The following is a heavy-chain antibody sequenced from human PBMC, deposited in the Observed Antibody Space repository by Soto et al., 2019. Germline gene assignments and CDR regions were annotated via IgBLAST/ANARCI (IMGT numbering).Heavy chain of an antibody. V-gene: IGHV1-69*01. CDR1: GGTFSTYL. CDR2: IVPVFRSA. J-gene: IGHJ4*02. D-gene: IGHD3-22*01. CDR3: GRGRGFYDSGDY. Sequence: QVQLVQSGAEVRKPGSSVKVSCEASGGTFSTYLISWGRQAPGLGLEWMGGIVPVFRSATYSEKFLGRVTITADEATTPAYMELNSLTSEDTSVYYCGRGRGFYDSGDYWGQGTLVSVSS.